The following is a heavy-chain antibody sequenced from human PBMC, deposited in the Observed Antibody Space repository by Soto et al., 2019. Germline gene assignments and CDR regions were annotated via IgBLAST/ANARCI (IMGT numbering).Heavy chain of an antibody. Sequence: GGSLRLSCTASGFTFGDYAMSWFRQAPGKGLEWVGFIRSKAYGGTTEYAASVKGRFTISRDDSKSIAYLQMNSLKTEDTAVYYCTRDGKGRIYYGSGSYPNSYYYYMDVWGKGTTVTVSS. CDR1: GFTFGDYA. CDR3: TRDGKGRIYYGSGSYPNSYYYYMDV. V-gene: IGHV3-49*03. CDR2: IRSKAYGGTT. D-gene: IGHD3-10*01. J-gene: IGHJ6*03.